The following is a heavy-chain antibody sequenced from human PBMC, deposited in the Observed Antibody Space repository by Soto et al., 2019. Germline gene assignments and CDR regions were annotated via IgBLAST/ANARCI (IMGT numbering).Heavy chain of an antibody. V-gene: IGHV3-15*01. Sequence: GGSLRLSCAASGFTFSNAWMSWVRQAPGKGLEWVARIKSKIDGGTTDHAAPVVGRFTISRDDSKNTLYLQMNSLETGDTAVYYCTTYDYILGSDRYRWAYWGRGALVTVSS. J-gene: IGHJ4*02. CDR2: IKSKIDGGTT. D-gene: IGHD3-16*02. CDR1: GFTFSNAW. CDR3: TTYDYILGSDRYRWAY.